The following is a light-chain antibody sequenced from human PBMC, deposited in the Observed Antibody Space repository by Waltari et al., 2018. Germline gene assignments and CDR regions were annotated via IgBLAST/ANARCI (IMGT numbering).Light chain of an antibody. V-gene: IGLV8-61*01. Sequence: QTVVTQEPSLSVSPGGTVTPTCALSFCSVSTTSYPLWYQQTPGRAPRTLVYKINNRSSGVPDRFSGSILGNKVALTITGAQADDESHYYCSLYMGSGIWVFGGGTRLTVL. CDR3: SLYMGSGIWV. CDR2: KIN. CDR1: FCSVSTTSY. J-gene: IGLJ3*02.